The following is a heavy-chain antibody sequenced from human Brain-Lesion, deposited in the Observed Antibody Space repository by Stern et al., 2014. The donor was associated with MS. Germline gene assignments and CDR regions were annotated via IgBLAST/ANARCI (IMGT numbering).Heavy chain of an antibody. D-gene: IGHD5-18*01. V-gene: IGHV4-61*02. CDR3: ARDKEDTNMAFRYFDN. J-gene: IGHJ4*02. CDR1: GGSVGSGSYD. CDR2: IYTTGST. Sequence: VQLVESGPGLVKPSQTLSLTCTVSGGSVGSGSYDWSWIRQPAGKGPGWIGGIYTTGSTYYNPSLKSRVSISIDTSKNPVSPKMPSVTAADTAVYYCARDKEDTNMAFRYFDNWGQGTLVTVSS.